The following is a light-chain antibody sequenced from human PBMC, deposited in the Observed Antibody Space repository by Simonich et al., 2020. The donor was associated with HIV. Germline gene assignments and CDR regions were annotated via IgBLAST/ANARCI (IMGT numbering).Light chain of an antibody. V-gene: IGKV1-NL1*01. CDR2: AAS. J-gene: IGKJ5*01. CDR1: QGISNS. CDR3: QKYNCAPFT. Sequence: DIQMTQSPSSLSASVGDRVTITCRASQGISNSLAWDQHKPGKAPKLLLYAASRLESGVPSRFSGSGSGTDFTLTISSLQPEDVATYYCQKYNCAPFTFGQGTRLEIK.